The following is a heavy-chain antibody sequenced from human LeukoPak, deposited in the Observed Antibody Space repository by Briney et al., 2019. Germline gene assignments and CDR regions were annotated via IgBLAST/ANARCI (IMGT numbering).Heavy chain of an antibody. CDR3: ARAHSGSYGGAFDI. D-gene: IGHD1-26*01. J-gene: IGHJ3*02. CDR1: GFTFSSYS. CDR2: ISSSSSTI. V-gene: IGHV3-48*04. Sequence: PGGSLRLSCAASGFTFSSYSMNWVRQAPGKGLEWVSYISSSSSTIYYADSVKGRFTISRDNAKNSLYLQMNSLRAEDTAVYYCARAHSGSYGGAFDIWGQGTMVTVSS.